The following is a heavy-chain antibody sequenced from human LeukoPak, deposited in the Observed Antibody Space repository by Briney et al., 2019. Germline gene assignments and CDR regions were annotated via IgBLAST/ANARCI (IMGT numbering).Heavy chain of an antibody. CDR2: INHSGST. Sequence: SETLSLTCTVSGGSISSSSYYWGWIRQPPGKGLVWIGEINHSGSTNYNPSLKSRVTISVDTSKNQFSLKLSSVTAADTAVYYCARGTSVDTAIPYWVDYWGQGTLVTVSS. J-gene: IGHJ4*02. CDR1: GGSISSSSYY. D-gene: IGHD5-18*01. CDR3: ARGTSVDTAIPYWVDY. V-gene: IGHV4-39*07.